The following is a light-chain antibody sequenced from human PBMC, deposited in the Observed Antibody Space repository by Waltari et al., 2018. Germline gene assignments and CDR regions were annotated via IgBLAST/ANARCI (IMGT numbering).Light chain of an antibody. V-gene: IGLV2-11*01. CDR2: DVS. Sequence: QSALPQPRSVSGSPGQSVTISCTGTSSDVGGYNYVSWYQQHPGKAPKLMIYDVSKRPSGVPDRFSGSKSGNTASLTISGLQTEDEADYFCCSFAGSVYIWVFGGGTKLTVL. CDR1: SSDVGGYNY. CDR3: CSFAGSVYIWV. J-gene: IGLJ3*02.